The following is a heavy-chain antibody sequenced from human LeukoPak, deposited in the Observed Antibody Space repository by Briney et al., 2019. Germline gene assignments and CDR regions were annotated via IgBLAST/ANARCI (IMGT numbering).Heavy chain of an antibody. J-gene: IGHJ6*02. D-gene: IGHD3-22*01. CDR1: GYTFTGHY. CDR3: ARGAYYYDSSGYYPRNYYYYGMDV. CDR2: INPNSGGT. V-gene: IGHV1-2*02. Sequence: ASVKVSCKASGYTFTGHYMHWVRQAPGQGLEWMGWINPNSGGTNYAQKFQGRVTMTRDTSISTAYTELSRLRSDDTAVYYCARGAYYYDSSGYYPRNYYYYGMDVWGQGTTVTVSS.